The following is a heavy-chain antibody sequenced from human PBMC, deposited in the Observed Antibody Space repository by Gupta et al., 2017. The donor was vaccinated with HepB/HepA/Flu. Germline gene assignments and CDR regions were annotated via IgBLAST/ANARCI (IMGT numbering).Heavy chain of an antibody. Sequence: QVRVVESGGGVVQPGKSLRLSCVSSEFPFSSFAMHWVRQAPGKGLEWVAVISFDGAKKYYADSMNGRFSISRDNSRKTLYLQMNSLRPEDTAVYYCGAQWAAGRHVFDIWGRGTMVTVSS. CDR1: EFPFSSFA. CDR3: GAQWAAGRHVFDI. J-gene: IGHJ3*02. V-gene: IGHV3-30-3*01. CDR2: ISFDGAKK. D-gene: IGHD6-6*01.